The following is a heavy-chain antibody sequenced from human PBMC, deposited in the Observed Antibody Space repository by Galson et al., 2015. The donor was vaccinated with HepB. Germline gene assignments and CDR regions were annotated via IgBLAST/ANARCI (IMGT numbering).Heavy chain of an antibody. CDR1: GYTFTSYA. D-gene: IGHD6-13*01. J-gene: IGHJ5*02. CDR3: ARGYSSSWYNWFDP. CDR2: IIPILGIA. V-gene: IGHV1-69*04. Sequence: SVKVSCKASGYTFTSYAMHWVRQAPGQGLEWMGRIIPILGIANYAQKFQGRVTMTTDTSTSTAYMELSSLRSEDTAVYYCARGYSSSWYNWFDPWGQGTLVTVSS.